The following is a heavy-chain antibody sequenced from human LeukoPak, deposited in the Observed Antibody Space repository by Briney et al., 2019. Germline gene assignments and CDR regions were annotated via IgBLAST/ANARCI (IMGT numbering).Heavy chain of an antibody. CDR2: IRYDGSNK. V-gene: IGHV3-30*02. J-gene: IGHJ6*03. D-gene: IGHD5-24*01. CDR3: AKGGDGYNYVWDYYYYMDV. CDR1: GFTFSSYA. Sequence: GGSLRLSCAASGFTFSSYAMSWVRQAPGKGLEWVTFIRYDGSNKYSADSVKGRFTISRDNSQNTLYLHMNSLRADDTAVYYCAKGGDGYNYVWDYYYYMDVWGKGTTVTISS.